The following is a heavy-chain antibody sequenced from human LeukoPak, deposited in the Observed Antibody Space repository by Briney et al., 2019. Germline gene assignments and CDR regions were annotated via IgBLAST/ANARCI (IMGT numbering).Heavy chain of an antibody. CDR1: GFTFSSYV. CDR3: TRSSDPGDFVFPLDY. J-gene: IGHJ4*02. Sequence: PGGSLRLSCAASGFTFSSYVMNWVRQAPGKGLEWVSAVSNSGNITYYADSVKGRFTISRDNSRNTLFLQMNSLRAEDTAMYYCTRSSDPGDFVFPLDYWGQGTLVTVSS. CDR2: VSNSGNIT. D-gene: IGHD4-17*01. V-gene: IGHV3-23*01.